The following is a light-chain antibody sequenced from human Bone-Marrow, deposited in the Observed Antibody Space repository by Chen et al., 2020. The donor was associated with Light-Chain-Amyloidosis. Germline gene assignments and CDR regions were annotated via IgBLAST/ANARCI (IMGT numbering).Light chain of an antibody. CDR1: QDIITS. CDR3: HQYENLPST. Sequence: DIQMTQSPSSLSASVGDRVIISCQASQDIITSLNWFQLKPGKAPKLLIYDASNLQTGVPSRFTGSGSGTHFTLAISSLHPDDIATYYCHQYENLPSTFGPGTKVEMK. CDR2: DAS. V-gene: IGKV1-33*01. J-gene: IGKJ3*01.